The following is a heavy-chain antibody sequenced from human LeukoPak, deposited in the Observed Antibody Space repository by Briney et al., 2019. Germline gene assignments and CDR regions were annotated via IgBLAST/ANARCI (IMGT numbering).Heavy chain of an antibody. J-gene: IGHJ4*02. Sequence: SETLSLTCTVSGGSISSYYWSWIRQPAGKGLQWIGRIYASGYTNYNPSLKSRVTMSVDTSKNQFSLKLRSVTAADTAVYYCGRGWGYYDSSGYCFDYWGQGTLVTVSS. CDR3: GRGWGYYDSSGYCFDY. V-gene: IGHV4-4*07. CDR1: GGSISSYY. CDR2: IYASGYT. D-gene: IGHD3-22*01.